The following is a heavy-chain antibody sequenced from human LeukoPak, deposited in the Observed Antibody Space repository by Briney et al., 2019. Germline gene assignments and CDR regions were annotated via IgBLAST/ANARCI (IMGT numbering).Heavy chain of an antibody. Sequence: ASETLSLTRTVSGGSISSYYWSWIRQPPGKGLEWIGYIYYSGSTNYNPSLKSRVTISVDTSKNQFSLKLSSVTAADTAVYYCAREGTLEGFDYWGQGTLVTVSS. D-gene: IGHD1-1*01. CDR3: AREGTLEGFDY. CDR2: IYYSGST. V-gene: IGHV4-59*01. J-gene: IGHJ4*02. CDR1: GGSISSYY.